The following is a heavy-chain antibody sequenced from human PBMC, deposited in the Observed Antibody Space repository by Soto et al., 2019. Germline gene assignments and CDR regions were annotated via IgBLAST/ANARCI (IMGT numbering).Heavy chain of an antibody. V-gene: IGHV4-34*01. Sequence: PSETLSLTCAVYGGSFSGYYWSWIRQPPGKGLEWIGEINHSGSTNYNPSLKSRVTISVDTSKNQFSLKLSSVTAADTAVYYCARGLGCSGGSCYSSNWFDPWGQGTPVTVSS. CDR2: INHSGST. CDR1: GGSFSGYY. J-gene: IGHJ5*02. D-gene: IGHD2-15*01. CDR3: ARGLGCSGGSCYSSNWFDP.